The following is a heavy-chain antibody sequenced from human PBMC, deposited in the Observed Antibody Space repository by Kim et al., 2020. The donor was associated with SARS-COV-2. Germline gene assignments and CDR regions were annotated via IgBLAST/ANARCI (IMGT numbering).Heavy chain of an antibody. Sequence: GRFTISRDNSKNTVYLQLNSLRAEDTAVYYCARGLLGYSSAWYGGYYFDYWGQGTLVTVSA. CDR3: ARGLLGYSSAWYGGYYFDY. D-gene: IGHD6-19*01. J-gene: IGHJ4*02. V-gene: IGHV3-23*01.